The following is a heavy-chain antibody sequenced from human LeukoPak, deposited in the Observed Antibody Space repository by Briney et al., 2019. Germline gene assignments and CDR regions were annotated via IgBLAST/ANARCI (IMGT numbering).Heavy chain of an antibody. D-gene: IGHD5-24*01. J-gene: IGHJ4*02. Sequence: GGSLRLSCAASGFTFDDYAMHWVRHAPGKGLEVVSLISGDGSRTYYADSVKGRFTISRDNSRNSLYLQMNSLRTEDTALYYCAKDLTQLYLAFDYWGQGTLVTVSS. V-gene: IGHV3-43*02. CDR2: ISGDGSRT. CDR1: GFTFDDYA. CDR3: AKDLTQLYLAFDY.